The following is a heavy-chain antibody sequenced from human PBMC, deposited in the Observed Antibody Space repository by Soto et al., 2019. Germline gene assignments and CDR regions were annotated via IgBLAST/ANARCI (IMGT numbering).Heavy chain of an antibody. CDR2: INHSGST. V-gene: IGHV4-34*01. J-gene: IGHJ4*02. CDR1: GGSFSGYY. Sequence: SETLSLTCAVYGGSFSGYYWSWIRQPPGKGLEWIGEINHSGSTNYNPSLKSRVTISVDTSKNQFSLKLSSVTAADTAVYYCARSGTYCSGGSCYSPSPYFLDYWAQGTLVIGSS. D-gene: IGHD2-15*01. CDR3: ARSGTYCSGGSCYSPSPYFLDY.